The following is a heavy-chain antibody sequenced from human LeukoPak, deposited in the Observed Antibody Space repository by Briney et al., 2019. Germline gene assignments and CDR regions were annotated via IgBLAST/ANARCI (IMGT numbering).Heavy chain of an antibody. CDR2: INHSGST. J-gene: IGHJ2*01. V-gene: IGHV4-34*01. Sequence: SETLSLTCAVYGGSFSGYYWSWIRQPPGKGLEWIGEINHSGSTNYNPSLKSRVTISVDTSKNQFSLKLSSVTAADTAVYYCATYRQRWLVKGYFDLWGRGTLVTVSS. D-gene: IGHD6-19*01. CDR3: ATYRQRWLVKGYFDL. CDR1: GGSFSGYY.